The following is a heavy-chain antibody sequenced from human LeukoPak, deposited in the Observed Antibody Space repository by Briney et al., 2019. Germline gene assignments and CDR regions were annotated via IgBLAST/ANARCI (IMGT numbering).Heavy chain of an antibody. CDR1: GFTFSSYE. Sequence: GGSLRLSCAASGFTFSSYEMNWVRQAPGKGLEWVSSISSSSSYIYYADSVKGRFTISRDNAKNSLYLQMNSLRAEDTAVYYCARPSLGYCSSTSCAYYMDVWGKGTTVTVSS. V-gene: IGHV3-21*01. D-gene: IGHD2-2*01. CDR2: ISSSSSYI. J-gene: IGHJ6*03. CDR3: ARPSLGYCSSTSCAYYMDV.